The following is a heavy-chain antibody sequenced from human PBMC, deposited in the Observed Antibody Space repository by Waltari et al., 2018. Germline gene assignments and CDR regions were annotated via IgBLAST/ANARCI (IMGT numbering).Heavy chain of an antibody. J-gene: IGHJ6*03. V-gene: IGHV1-2*06. CDR1: GYTFTGYY. CDR3: ASRGSYPEPYYYYYMDV. D-gene: IGHD1-26*01. CDR2: INPNSGGT. Sequence: QVQLVQSGAEVKKPGASVKVSCKASGYTFTGYYMHWVRQAPGQGLEWKGRINPNSGGTNYAQKFQGRVTMTRDTSIRTAYMELSRLISDDTAVYYCASRGSYPEPYYYYYMDVWGKGTTVTVSS.